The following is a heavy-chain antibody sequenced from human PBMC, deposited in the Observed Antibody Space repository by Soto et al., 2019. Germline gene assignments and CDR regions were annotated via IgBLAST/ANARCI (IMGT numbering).Heavy chain of an antibody. CDR2: IYYSGTS. CDR1: GGSISSSIYY. J-gene: IGHJ4*02. Sequence: SETLSLTCVVSGGSISSSIYYWDWIRHPPGKGLEWIGTIYYSGTSNYNPSLKSRVTISVDTSKNQFSLKLTSVTAADTAVYYCARHAIGVVVPAAIRNWGQGSLVTVSS. CDR3: ARHAIGVVVPAAIRN. V-gene: IGHV4-39*01. D-gene: IGHD2-15*01.